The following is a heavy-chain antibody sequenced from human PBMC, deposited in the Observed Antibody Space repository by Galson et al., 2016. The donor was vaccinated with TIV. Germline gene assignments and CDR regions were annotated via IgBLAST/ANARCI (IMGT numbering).Heavy chain of an antibody. CDR2: INPTGGGT. CDR1: VNTFASYD. Sequence: SVKVSCKASVNTFASYDINWVRQAPGQGLEWMGLINPTGGGTTYAQNLQGRVTMTRDTSTSTFYVELSSLISDDTAVYYCATVRACGGDCYYTDYWGQGTLVTVSS. J-gene: IGHJ4*02. D-gene: IGHD2-21*02. CDR3: ATVRACGGDCYYTDY. V-gene: IGHV1-46*01.